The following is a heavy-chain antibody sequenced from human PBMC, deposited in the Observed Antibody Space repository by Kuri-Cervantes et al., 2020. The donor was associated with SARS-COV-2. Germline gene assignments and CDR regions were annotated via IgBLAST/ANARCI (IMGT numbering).Heavy chain of an antibody. V-gene: IGHV3-30-3*01. CDR1: GFTFSSYA. D-gene: IGHD3-3*01. CDR2: ISYDGSNK. Sequence: GGSLRLSCAASGFTFSSYAMHWVRQAPGKGLEWVAVISYDGSNKYYADSVKGRFTISRDNSKNTLYLQMNSLSAEDTAVYYCARPPLITIFGDYFDYWGQGTLVTVSS. J-gene: IGHJ4*02. CDR3: ARPPLITIFGDYFDY.